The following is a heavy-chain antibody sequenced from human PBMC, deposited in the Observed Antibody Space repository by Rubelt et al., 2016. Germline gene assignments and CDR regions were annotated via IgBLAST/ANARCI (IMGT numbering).Heavy chain of an antibody. CDR1: GYTFTSYA. Sequence: QVQLVQSGAEVKKPGASVKVSCKASGYTFTSYAMHWVRQAPGQRLEWMGWINAGNGNTKYAQKFQGRVTITRDTAATTAYMELSSLRSEDTAVYYCASAVGYQNQGNFQHWGQGTLVTVSS. CDR3: ASAVGYQNQGNFQH. J-gene: IGHJ1*01. V-gene: IGHV1-3*01. CDR2: INAGNGNT. D-gene: IGHD3-16*02.